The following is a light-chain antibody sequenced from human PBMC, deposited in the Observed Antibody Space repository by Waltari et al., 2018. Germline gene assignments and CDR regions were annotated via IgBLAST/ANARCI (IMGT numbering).Light chain of an antibody. CDR3: SSYTSSSTDLFVV. CDR1: SSDVGGYNY. V-gene: IGLV2-14*03. J-gene: IGLJ2*01. CDR2: DVS. Sequence: QSALTQPASVSGSPGQSITISCTGTSSDVGGYNYVSWYQQHPGKAPKLMIYDVSNRPPGVANRFSGSKSGNTASLTISGLQAEDEADYYCSSYTSSSTDLFVVFGGGTKLTVL.